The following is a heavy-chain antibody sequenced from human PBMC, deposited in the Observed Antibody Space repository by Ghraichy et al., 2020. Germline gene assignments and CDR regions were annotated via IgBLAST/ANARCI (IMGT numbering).Heavy chain of an antibody. D-gene: IGHD3-16*01. CDR2: TYYGSKWYN. Sequence: QTLSLTCAISGDSVSSNIWNWIWQSPSRGLEWLGRTYYGSKWYNDYAVSVKSRITINPDTSKNQFSLQLNSVTPEDTAVYYCARAPHGWGMDVWGQGPRSPSP. CDR1: GDSVSSNI. CDR3: ARAPHGWGMDV. V-gene: IGHV6-1*01. J-gene: IGHJ6*02.